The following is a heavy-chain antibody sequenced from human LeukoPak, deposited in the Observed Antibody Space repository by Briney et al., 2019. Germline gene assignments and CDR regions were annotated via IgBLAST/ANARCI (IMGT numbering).Heavy chain of an antibody. D-gene: IGHD6-19*01. CDR1: GGSFSGYH. V-gene: IGHV4-34*01. CDR3: ARGVRIAVADPHLDY. Sequence: SEPLSLTCGVYGGSFSGYHWNWIRQPPGEGLEWIGEINHSGSTNYNPSLKSRVTISVDTSKKQFSLRLSSVTAADTAVYSCARGVRIAVADPHLDYWGQGTLVTVSS. J-gene: IGHJ4*02. CDR2: INHSGST.